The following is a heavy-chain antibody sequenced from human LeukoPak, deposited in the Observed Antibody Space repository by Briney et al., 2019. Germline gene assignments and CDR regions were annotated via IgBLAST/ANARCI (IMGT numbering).Heavy chain of an antibody. CDR3: ARQAYCGGDTCYPFDY. D-gene: IGHD2-15*01. CDR2: IYYSGST. J-gene: IGHJ4*02. Sequence: SETLSLTCTVSGDSISSYYWSWIRQPPGKGLEWIGYIYYSGSTTYNPSLKSRVTISINTSKNQFSLKLSSVTAADTAVYYCARQAYCGGDTCYPFDYWGQGILVAVSA. V-gene: IGHV4-59*08. CDR1: GDSISSYY.